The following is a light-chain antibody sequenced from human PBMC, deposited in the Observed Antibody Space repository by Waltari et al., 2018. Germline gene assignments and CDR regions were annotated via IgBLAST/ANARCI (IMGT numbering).Light chain of an antibody. CDR1: QILSSN. CDR3: LQYNDWPPKYT. Sequence: VMTPSPTPLSVSPGEIATLSCRASQILSSNLAWYQQQPGQAPRLLIYGASTRATGIPARFSGSGSGTDFTLAISSLQSEDFAVYYCLQYNDWPPKYTFGQGTKLEIK. V-gene: IGKV3-15*01. CDR2: GAS. J-gene: IGKJ2*01.